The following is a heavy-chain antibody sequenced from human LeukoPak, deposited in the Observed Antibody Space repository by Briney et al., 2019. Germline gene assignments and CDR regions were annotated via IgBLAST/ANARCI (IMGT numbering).Heavy chain of an antibody. CDR1: GFTFSSYS. Sequence: PGGSLRLSCAASGFTFSSYSMNWVGQAPGKGLEWVSSISSSTSYIYYADSVKGRFTISRDNAKNSLYLQMNSLRAEDTAVYYCAREYSSGWYGGYFDYWGQGTLVTVSS. CDR3: AREYSSGWYGGYFDY. J-gene: IGHJ4*02. V-gene: IGHV3-21*01. CDR2: ISSSTSYI. D-gene: IGHD6-19*01.